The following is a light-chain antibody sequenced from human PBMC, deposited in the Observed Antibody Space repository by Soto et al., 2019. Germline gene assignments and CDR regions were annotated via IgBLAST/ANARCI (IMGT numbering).Light chain of an antibody. V-gene: IGLV1-40*01. J-gene: IGLJ2*01. CDR2: GNT. Sequence: QSVLTQPPSVSGAPGQRVTISCTGSSFNIGAGYDVHWYQQFPGTAPKLLIFGNTIRPSGVPDRFSGSKSGTSASLAITGLQAEDEADYYCQSGDNTLGVVFGGGTKLTVL. CDR3: QSGDNTLGVV. CDR1: SFNIGAGYD.